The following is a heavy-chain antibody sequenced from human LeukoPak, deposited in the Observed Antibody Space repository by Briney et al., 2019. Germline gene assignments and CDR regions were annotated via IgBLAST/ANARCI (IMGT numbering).Heavy chain of an antibody. CDR1: GFTVSVNS. Sequence: PGGSLRLSCAASGFTVSVNSLSWVRQAPGKGLEWASVIESGSSVSYADSVKGRFTISRDNSKNTVFLQMNSLRPEDTSIYYCTRGRPREDTWFDPWGQGTLVTVSS. V-gene: IGHV3-66*02. CDR2: IESGSSV. CDR3: TRGRPREDTWFDP. J-gene: IGHJ5*02. D-gene: IGHD1-26*01.